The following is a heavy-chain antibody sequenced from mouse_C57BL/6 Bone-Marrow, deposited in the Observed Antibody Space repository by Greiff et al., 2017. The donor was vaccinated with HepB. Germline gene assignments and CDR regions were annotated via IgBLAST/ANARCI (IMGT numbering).Heavy chain of an antibody. Sequence: QVHLQQPGAELVMPGASVKLSCKASGYTFTSYWMHWVKQRPGQGLEWIGEIDPSDSYTNYNQKFKGKSTLTVDKSSSTAYMQLSSLTSEDSAVYYCARHPMDYWGQGTSVTVSS. CDR2: IDPSDSYT. J-gene: IGHJ4*01. CDR1: GYTFTSYW. CDR3: ARHPMDY. V-gene: IGHV1-69*01.